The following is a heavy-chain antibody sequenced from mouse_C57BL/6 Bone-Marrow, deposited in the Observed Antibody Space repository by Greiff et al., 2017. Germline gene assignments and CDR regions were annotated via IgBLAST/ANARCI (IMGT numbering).Heavy chain of an antibody. V-gene: IGHV1-63*01. CDR3: ARGRITTVVDWYFDV. CDR1: GYTFTNYW. D-gene: IGHD1-1*01. CDR2: IYPGGGYT. Sequence: QVQLKESGAELVRPGTSVKMSCKASGYTFTNYWIGWAKQRPGHGLEWIGDIYPGGGYTNYNEKFKGKATLTADKSSSTAYMQFSSLTSEDSSSYYCARGRITTVVDWYFDVWGTGTTVTVSS. J-gene: IGHJ1*03.